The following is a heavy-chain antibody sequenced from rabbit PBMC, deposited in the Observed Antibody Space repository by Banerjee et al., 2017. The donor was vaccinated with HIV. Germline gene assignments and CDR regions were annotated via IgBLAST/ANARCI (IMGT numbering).Heavy chain of an antibody. D-gene: IGHD6-1*01. CDR1: GIDFSRYYY. J-gene: IGHJ6*01. V-gene: IGHV1S40*01. CDR2: IYTGSSGNT. Sequence: QSLEESGGDLVKPGASLTLTCTASGIDFSRYYYMCWVRQAPGKGLEWIACIYTGSSGNTYYASWAKGRFTISKTSSTTVTLQLTSLTAADTATYFCARSYSGSAAYARLDLWGPGTLVTVS. CDR3: ARSYSGSAAYARLDL.